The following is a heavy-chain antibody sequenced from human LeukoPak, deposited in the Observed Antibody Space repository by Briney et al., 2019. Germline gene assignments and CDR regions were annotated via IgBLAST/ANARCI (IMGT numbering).Heavy chain of an antibody. CDR2: ISYSGGT. CDR1: GGSISSSNYY. Sequence: SETLSLTCTVSGGSISSSNYYWGWTRQPPGKGLEWFGSISYSGGTSYSPSLRSRVSISVDTSKNQFSLKLNSVTAADTAVYYCAREVEYYDSSGYRPHAFDIWGQGTVVTVSS. V-gene: IGHV4-39*02. CDR3: AREVEYYDSSGYRPHAFDI. J-gene: IGHJ3*02. D-gene: IGHD3-22*01.